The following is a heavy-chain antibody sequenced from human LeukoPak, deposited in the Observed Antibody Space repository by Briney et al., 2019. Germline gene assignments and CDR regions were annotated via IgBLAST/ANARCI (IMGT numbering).Heavy chain of an antibody. V-gene: IGHV3-74*01. Sequence: GGSLRLSCAASGFTFNNHWMHWVRQVPGKGLVWVSRINNDGRSTAYADSVKGRFTISRDNAKNTLYLQLNSLRAEDTGVYYCARDLLSCTGGYCAMVYWGQGTLVTISS. J-gene: IGHJ4*02. D-gene: IGHD2-8*02. CDR2: INNDGRST. CDR1: GFTFNNHW. CDR3: ARDLLSCTGGYCAMVY.